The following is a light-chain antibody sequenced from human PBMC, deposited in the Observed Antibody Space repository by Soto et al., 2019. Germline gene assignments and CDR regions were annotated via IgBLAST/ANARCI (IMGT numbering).Light chain of an antibody. Sequence: PVLTQSPSASASLGASVKLTCTLSRGHSNYAIAWHQQQPEKGPRYLMKVNSGGSHIKGDGIPDRFSGSSSGAERYLFISSLQSEDEADYYCQTWGTGSAIVVFGGGTQLTVL. CDR3: QTWGTGSAIVV. CDR2: VNSGGSH. CDR1: RGHSNYA. V-gene: IGLV4-69*01. J-gene: IGLJ7*01.